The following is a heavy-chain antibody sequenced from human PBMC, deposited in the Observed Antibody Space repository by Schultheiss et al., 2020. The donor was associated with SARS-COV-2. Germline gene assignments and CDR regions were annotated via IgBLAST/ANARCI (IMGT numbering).Heavy chain of an antibody. D-gene: IGHD5-24*01. J-gene: IGHJ6*02. V-gene: IGHV3-21*01. CDR1: GFTFSSYS. Sequence: GESLKISCAASGFTFSSYSMNWVRQAPGKGLEWVSSISSSSSYIYYADSVKGRFTISRDNAKNSLYLQMNSLRAEDTAVYYCARDEGDGYNNYGMDVWGQGTTVTVAS. CDR3: ARDEGDGYNNYGMDV. CDR2: ISSSSSYI.